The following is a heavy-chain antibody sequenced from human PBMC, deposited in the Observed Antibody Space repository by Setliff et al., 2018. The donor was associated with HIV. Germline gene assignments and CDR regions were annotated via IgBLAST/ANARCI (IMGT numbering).Heavy chain of an antibody. CDR3: ARDQGDSSGWYAGDY. CDR1: GYTFTSYC. V-gene: IGHV1-46*01. Sequence: ASVKVSCKASGYTFTSYCIHWVRQAPGQGLEWLGLVNPSGGSTAYAQKFQGRVTMTSDTSTNTVYMDLSGLRSDDTAAYYCARDQGDSSGWYAGDYWGHGTLVTVSS. D-gene: IGHD6-19*01. J-gene: IGHJ4*01. CDR2: VNPSGGST.